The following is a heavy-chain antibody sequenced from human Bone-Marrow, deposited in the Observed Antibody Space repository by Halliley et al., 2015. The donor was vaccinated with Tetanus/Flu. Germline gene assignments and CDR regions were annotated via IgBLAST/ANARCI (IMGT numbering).Heavy chain of an antibody. J-gene: IGHJ4*02. CDR2: ISGIGDKI. V-gene: IGHV3-23*01. CDR3: AKRNYCSTSTCCFDY. CDR1: GFTFSTYA. Sequence: SLRLSCAASGFTFSTYAMSWVRQAPGKGLEWVSLISGIGDKIYFADSVKGRFTVSRDNSKNTLHLQMNSLRAEDTAVYYCAKRNYCSTSTCCFDYWGQGTLVTVSS. D-gene: IGHD2-2*01.